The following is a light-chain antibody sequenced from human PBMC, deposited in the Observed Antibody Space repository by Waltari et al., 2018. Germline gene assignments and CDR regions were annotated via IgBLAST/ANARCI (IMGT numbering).Light chain of an antibody. CDR2: LNSDGSH. CDR1: SGHSSYA. Sequence: QLVLTQSPSASASLGASVKLTCTLSSGHSSYAIAWHQQQPEKGPRYLMKLNSDGSHSKGDGFPDRFSGSSSGAERYLTISSLQSEDEADYYCQTWGTGPLVFGGGTKLTVL. J-gene: IGLJ2*01. V-gene: IGLV4-69*01. CDR3: QTWGTGPLV.